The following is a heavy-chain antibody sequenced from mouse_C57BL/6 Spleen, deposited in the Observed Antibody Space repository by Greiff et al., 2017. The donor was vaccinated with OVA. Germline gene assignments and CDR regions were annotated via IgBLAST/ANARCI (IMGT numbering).Heavy chain of an antibody. Sequence: EVMLVESGEGLVKPGGSLKLSCAASGFTFSSYAMSWVRQTPEKRLEWVAYISSGGDYIYYADTVKGRFTISRDNARNTLYLQMSSLKSEDTAMYYCTRDRDGPYYFDYWGQGTTLTVSS. CDR3: TRDRDGPYYFDY. J-gene: IGHJ2*01. V-gene: IGHV5-9-1*02. CDR1: GFTFSSYA. D-gene: IGHD2-3*01. CDR2: ISSGGDYI.